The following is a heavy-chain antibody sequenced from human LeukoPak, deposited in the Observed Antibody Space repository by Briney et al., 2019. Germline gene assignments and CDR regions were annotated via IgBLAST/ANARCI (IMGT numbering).Heavy chain of an antibody. V-gene: IGHV3-30*18. D-gene: IGHD3-22*01. CDR3: AKSTAYSISMIVVIKPMDA. J-gene: IGHJ6*02. CDR1: GFSFTSYG. CDR2: ISYDGSNT. Sequence: GGSLRLSCAASGFSFTSYGLHWVRQAPGKGLEWVAVISYDGSNTYYTDSVRGRFTISRDNSKNTLYLQMNSLRAEDTAVYYCAKSTAYSISMIVVIKPMDAWGQGTTVTVSS.